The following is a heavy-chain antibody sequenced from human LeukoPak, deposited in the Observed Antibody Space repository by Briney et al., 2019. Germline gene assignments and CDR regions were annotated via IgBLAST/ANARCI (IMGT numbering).Heavy chain of an antibody. V-gene: IGHV1-2*02. D-gene: IGHD4-17*01. CDR2: VNPNSGGT. Sequence: GASVKVSCKASGYTFTGYYMHWVRRAPGQGLEWMGWVNPNSGGTNYAQKFQGRVTMTRDTSISTAYMELSRLRSDDTAVYYCARAETTVTTHYYYYYGMDVWGQGTTVTVSS. J-gene: IGHJ6*02. CDR3: ARAETTVTTHYYYYYGMDV. CDR1: GYTFTGYY.